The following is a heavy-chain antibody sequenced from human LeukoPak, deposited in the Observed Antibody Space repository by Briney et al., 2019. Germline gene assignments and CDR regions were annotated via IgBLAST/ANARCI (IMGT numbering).Heavy chain of an antibody. J-gene: IGHJ4*02. D-gene: IGHD3-22*01. CDR2: INPSGGST. V-gene: IGHV1-46*01. Sequence: ASVKVSCKASGYTFTSYYMHWVRQVPGQGLEWMGIINPSGGSTSYAQKFQGRVTMTRDTSTSTVYMELSSLRSEDTAVYYCARTPAYYYDSSGYSLWGQGTLVTVSS. CDR3: ARTPAYYYDSSGYSL. CDR1: GYTFTSYY.